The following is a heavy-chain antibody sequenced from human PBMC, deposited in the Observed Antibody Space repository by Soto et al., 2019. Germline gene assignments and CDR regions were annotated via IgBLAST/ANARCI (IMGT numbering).Heavy chain of an antibody. D-gene: IGHD7-27*01. CDR3: SSPTGDPRGGAYYFDY. CDR2: IYSDGRT. Sequence: HPGGSLRLSCAASGFTVSSNYMSWVRQAPGKGLEWVSTIYSDGRTYYGDSVKGRFTISRDNSKNTLYLQMNTLRAEDTAVYYCSSPTGDPRGGAYYFDYWGQGALVTVSS. CDR1: GFTVSSNY. V-gene: IGHV3-53*01. J-gene: IGHJ4*02.